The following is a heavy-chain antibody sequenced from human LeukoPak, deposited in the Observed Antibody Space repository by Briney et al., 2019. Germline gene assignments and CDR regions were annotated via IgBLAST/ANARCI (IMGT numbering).Heavy chain of an antibody. CDR2: ISGSSNTI. J-gene: IGHJ4*02. CDR1: GFAFSTYE. D-gene: IGHD5-24*01. Sequence: PGGSLRLSCAASGFAFSTYEMNWVRQAPGKGLEWVSYISGSSNTIYYADSVKGRFTISRDNAKNSLYLQLNSLRAEDTAVYYCARDRRRDDHIDPFDYWGQGTLVTVSS. CDR3: ARDRRRDDHIDPFDY. V-gene: IGHV3-48*03.